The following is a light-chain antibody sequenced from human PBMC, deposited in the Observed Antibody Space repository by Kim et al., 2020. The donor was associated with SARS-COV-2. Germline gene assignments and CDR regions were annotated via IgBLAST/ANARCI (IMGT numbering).Light chain of an antibody. J-gene: IGLJ3*02. V-gene: IGLV3-21*04. CDR2: YDS. CDR3: QVWDSSSDPNSV. CDR1: NIGSKS. Sequence: SYELTQPPSVSVAPGKTARITCGGNNIGSKSVHWYQQKPGQAPVLVIYYDSDRPSGIPERFSGSNSGNTATLTISRVEAGDEADYYCQVWDSSSDPNSVF.